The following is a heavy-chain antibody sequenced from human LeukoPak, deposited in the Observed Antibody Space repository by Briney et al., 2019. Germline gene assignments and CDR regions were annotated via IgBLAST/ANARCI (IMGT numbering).Heavy chain of an antibody. J-gene: IGHJ4*02. D-gene: IGHD4-17*01. CDR1: GYTFTSYA. CDR3: ARWSDYGDYAFDY. Sequence: ASVKVSCKASGYTFTSYAMHWVRQAPGQRLEWMGWINAGNGNTKYSQEFQGRVTITRDTSASTAYMELSSLRSEDMAVYYCARWSDYGDYAFDYWGQGTLVTVSS. CDR2: INAGNGNT. V-gene: IGHV1-3*03.